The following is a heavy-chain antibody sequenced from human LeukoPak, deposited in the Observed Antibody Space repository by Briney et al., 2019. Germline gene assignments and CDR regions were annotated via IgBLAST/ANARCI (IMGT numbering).Heavy chain of an antibody. J-gene: IGHJ4*02. D-gene: IGHD6-19*01. V-gene: IGHV3-9*01. CDR2: ISCNSGSI. Sequence: GGSLRLSCAASGFTFDDYAMHWVRQAPGKGLERVSGISCNSGSIGYADSVKGRFTISRDNAKNSLYLQMNSLRAEDTALYYCAKGAIAVAGTKDYFDYGGGGTLVTVSS. CDR1: GFTFDDYA. CDR3: AKGAIAVAGTKDYFDY.